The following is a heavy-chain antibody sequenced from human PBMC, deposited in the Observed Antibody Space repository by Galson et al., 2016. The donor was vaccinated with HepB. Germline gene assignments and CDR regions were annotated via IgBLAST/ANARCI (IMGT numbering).Heavy chain of an antibody. CDR1: GFTFSNYA. D-gene: IGHD3-16*01. Sequence: SLRLSCAASGFTFSNYAMNWVRQAPGKGLEWVSMITTTGGSTYYADSVQGRFTISRDNFKRTVYLQMNSLRTEDTAVYYCAEGGFYHGLGDYWSQGALVTISS. J-gene: IGHJ4*02. CDR2: ITTTGGST. V-gene: IGHV3-23*01. CDR3: AEGGFYHGLGDY.